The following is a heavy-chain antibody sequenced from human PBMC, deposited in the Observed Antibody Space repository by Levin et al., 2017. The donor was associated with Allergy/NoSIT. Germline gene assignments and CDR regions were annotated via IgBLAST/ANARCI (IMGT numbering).Heavy chain of an antibody. Sequence: GGSLRLSCAASGFTFDDYAMHWVRQAPGKGLEWVSGISWNSGSIGYADSVKGRFTISRDNAKNSLYLQMNSLRAEDTALYYCAKVRDIWTNDAFDIWGQGTMVTVSS. CDR3: AKVRDIWTNDAFDI. J-gene: IGHJ3*02. V-gene: IGHV3-9*01. CDR1: GFTFDDYA. CDR2: ISWNSGSI. D-gene: IGHD3-9*01.